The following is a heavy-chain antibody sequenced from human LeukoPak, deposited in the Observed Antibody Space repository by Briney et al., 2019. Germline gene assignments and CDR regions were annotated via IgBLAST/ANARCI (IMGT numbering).Heavy chain of an antibody. CDR3: ARQNSSGLDS. CDR1: GGSISGSTDH. D-gene: IGHD3-22*01. V-gene: IGHV4-39*01. CDR2: VYPSGAT. Sequence: LETLSLTCTVSGGSISGSTDHWGWIRQPPGKGLEWIGIVYPSGATYYNPSLKSRVTISVDTSKNQFSLKLSSVTATDTAVYFCARQNSSGLDSWGQGMLVTVSS. J-gene: IGHJ4*02.